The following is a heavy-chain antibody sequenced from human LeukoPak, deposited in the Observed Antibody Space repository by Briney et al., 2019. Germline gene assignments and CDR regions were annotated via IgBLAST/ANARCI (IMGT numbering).Heavy chain of an antibody. CDR1: GGSISSSSYY. Sequence: SETLSLTCTVSGGSISSSSYYWGWIRQPPGKGLEWIGSIYYSGSTYYNPSLKSRVTISVDTSKNHFSLKLSSVTAADTAVYYCARLNGFLNYYDSSGYSDYWGQGTLVTVSS. J-gene: IGHJ4*02. V-gene: IGHV4-39*02. D-gene: IGHD3-22*01. CDR3: ARLNGFLNYYDSSGYSDY. CDR2: IYYSGST.